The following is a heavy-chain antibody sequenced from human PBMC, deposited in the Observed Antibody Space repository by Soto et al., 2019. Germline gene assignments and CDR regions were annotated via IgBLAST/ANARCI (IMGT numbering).Heavy chain of an antibody. J-gene: IGHJ4*02. Sequence: QVQLVESGGGVVQPGRSLRLSCAASGFTFSSYGMHWVRQAPGKGLEWVAVISYDGSNKYYADSVKGRFTISRDNSKNTLYLQMNSLRAEDTAVYYCEKTQDVLRFLEWLSPFDYWGQGTLVTVSS. CDR3: EKTQDVLRFLEWLSPFDY. CDR1: GFTFSSYG. V-gene: IGHV3-30*18. D-gene: IGHD3-3*01. CDR2: ISYDGSNK.